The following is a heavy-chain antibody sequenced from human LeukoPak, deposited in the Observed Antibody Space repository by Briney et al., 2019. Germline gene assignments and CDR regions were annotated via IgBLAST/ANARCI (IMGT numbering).Heavy chain of an antibody. CDR1: GVSISSYY. V-gene: IGHV4-59*08. CDR3: ARHLYYYYMDV. J-gene: IGHJ6*03. CDR2: IYYSGST. Sequence: SETLSLTCTASGVSISSYYWSWIRQPPGKGLEWIGYIYYSGSTNYNPSLKSRVTISVDTSKNQFSLKLSSVTAADTAVYYCARHLYYYYMDVWGKGTTVTVSS.